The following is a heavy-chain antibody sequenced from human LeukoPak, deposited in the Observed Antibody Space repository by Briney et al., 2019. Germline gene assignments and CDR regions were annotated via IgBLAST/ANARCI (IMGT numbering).Heavy chain of an antibody. D-gene: IGHD3-9*01. J-gene: IGHJ4*02. CDR3: AKWGDFDILTGYYVSDF. CDR1: GFTFSSYA. CDR2: VTGRGGST. V-gene: IGHV3-23*01. Sequence: QPGGSLRLSCVASGFTFSSYAMSWVRQAPGKRLEWVSAVTGRGGSTYYADSVKGRLTISRDNSRNTLFLQMNSLRAEDTAIYYCAKWGDFDILTGYYVSDFWGQGTLVTVSS.